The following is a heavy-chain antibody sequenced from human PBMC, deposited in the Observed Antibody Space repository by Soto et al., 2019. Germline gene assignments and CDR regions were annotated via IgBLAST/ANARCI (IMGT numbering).Heavy chain of an antibody. CDR2: ISYDGSNK. CDR3: AKEASIIAAAGFFDY. V-gene: IGHV3-30*18. Sequence: GGSLRLSCAASGFTFSSYGMHWVRQAPGKGLEWVAVISYDGSNKYYADSVKGRFTISRDNSKNTLYLQMNSLRAEDTAVYYCAKEASIIAAAGFFDYWGQGTLVTVSS. D-gene: IGHD6-13*01. CDR1: GFTFSSYG. J-gene: IGHJ4*02.